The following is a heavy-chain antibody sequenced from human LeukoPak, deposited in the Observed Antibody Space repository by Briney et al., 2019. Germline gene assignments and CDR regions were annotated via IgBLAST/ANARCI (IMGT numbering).Heavy chain of an antibody. CDR3: ARGNQKYCSGGSCYLYYYYYMDV. CDR1: GDSVSSNSAA. V-gene: IGHV6-1*01. D-gene: IGHD2-15*01. J-gene: IGHJ6*03. Sequence: SQTLTLTCAISGDSVSSNSAAWNWIRQSPSRGLEWLGRTYYRSKWYNDYAVSVKSRITINPDTSKNQFSLQLNSVTPEDTAVYYCARGNQKYCSGGSCYLYYYYYMDVWGKGTTVTVSS. CDR2: TYYRSKWYN.